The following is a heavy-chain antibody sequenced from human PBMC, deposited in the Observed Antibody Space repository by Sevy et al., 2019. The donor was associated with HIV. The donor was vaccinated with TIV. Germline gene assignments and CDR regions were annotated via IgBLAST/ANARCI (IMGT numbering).Heavy chain of an antibody. V-gene: IGHV5-51*01. CDR1: GYSFTTYW. D-gene: IGHD3-3*01. CDR3: ARGVGAFAFVDF. J-gene: IGHJ4*02. Sequence: GESLKISCKAFGYSFTTYWIGWVRHMPGKGLEWMGIIWPADSDTRYSPSFEGQVAISADTSINTAYRQWRSLKASETAMYYFARGVGAFAFVDFWGQGALVTVSS. CDR2: IWPADSDT.